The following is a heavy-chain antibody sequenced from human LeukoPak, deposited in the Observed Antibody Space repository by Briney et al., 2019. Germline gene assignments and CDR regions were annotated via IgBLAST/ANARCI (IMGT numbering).Heavy chain of an antibody. CDR3: ARHIGLGYSYGYPYFDY. CDR1: GGSISSDC. V-gene: IGHV4-59*08. CDR2: IYYSGST. Sequence: SETLSLTCTVSGGSISSDCWSWIRQPPGKGLEWIGYIYYSGSTNYNPSLKSRVTISVATSKNQFSLKLSSVTAADTAVYYCARHIGLGYSYGYPYFDYWGQGTLVTVSS. D-gene: IGHD5-18*01. J-gene: IGHJ4*02.